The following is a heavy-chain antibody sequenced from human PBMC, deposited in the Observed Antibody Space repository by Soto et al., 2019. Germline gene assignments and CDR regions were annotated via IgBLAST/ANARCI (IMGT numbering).Heavy chain of an antibody. V-gene: IGHV1-69*02. CDR1: GGTFSSYT. D-gene: IGHD1-7*01. J-gene: IGHJ6*03. Sequence: ASVKVSCMASGGTFSSYTISWVRQAPGQGLEWMGRIIPILGIANYAQKFQGRVTITADKSTSTAYMELSSLRSEDTAVYYCAREETGTIGSYYMDVWGKGTTVTVSS. CDR3: AREETGTIGSYYMDV. CDR2: IIPILGIA.